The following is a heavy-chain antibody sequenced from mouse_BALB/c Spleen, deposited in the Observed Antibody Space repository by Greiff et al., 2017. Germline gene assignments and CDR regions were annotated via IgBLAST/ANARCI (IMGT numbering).Heavy chain of an antibody. V-gene: IGHV5-6-5*01. J-gene: IGHJ2*01. CDR3: ARNPRITTVVAQYYFDY. CDR2: ISSGGST. CDR1: GFTFSSYA. D-gene: IGHD1-1*01. Sequence: EVNVVESGGGLVKPGGSLKLSCAASGFTFSSYAMSWVRQTPEKRLEWVASISSGGSTYYPDSVKGRFTISRDNARNILYLQMSSLRSEDTAMYYCARNPRITTVVAQYYFDYWGQGTTLTVSS.